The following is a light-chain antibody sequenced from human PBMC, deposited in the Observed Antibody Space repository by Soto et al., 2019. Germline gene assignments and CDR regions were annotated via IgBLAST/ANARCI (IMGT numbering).Light chain of an antibody. CDR2: DVS. J-gene: IGLJ1*01. CDR1: SSDVGVYNY. CDR3: CSYAGSYTFV. Sequence: QSVLTQRRSVSGSPGQSVTISCTGTSSDVGVYNYVSWYQQYPGKAPKIMIYDVSKRPSGVPDRFSGSKSDNTASLTISGLQAEDEADYYCCSYAGSYTFVFGIGTKVTV. V-gene: IGLV2-11*01.